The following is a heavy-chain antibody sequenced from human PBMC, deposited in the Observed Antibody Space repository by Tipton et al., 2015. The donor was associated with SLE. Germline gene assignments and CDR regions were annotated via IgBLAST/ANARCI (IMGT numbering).Heavy chain of an antibody. CDR1: GGSFSGYY. Sequence: TLSLTCAVYGGSFSGYYWSWIRQPPGKGLEWIGEINHSGSTNYNPSLKSRVTISVDRSKNQFSLKLSSVTAADTAVYYCARGYCGGDCYPGWFDPWGQGTLVTVSS. J-gene: IGHJ5*02. D-gene: IGHD2-21*01. CDR2: INHSGST. CDR3: ARGYCGGDCYPGWFDP. V-gene: IGHV4-34*01.